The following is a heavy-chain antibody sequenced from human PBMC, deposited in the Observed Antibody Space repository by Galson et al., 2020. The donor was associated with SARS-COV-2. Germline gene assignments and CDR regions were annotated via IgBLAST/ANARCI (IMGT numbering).Heavy chain of an antibody. CDR1: GLTFSRYA. CDR3: ASFCGSGSYYKAGESI. CDR2: ITSDGSNI. D-gene: IGHD3-10*01. Sequence: GESLKISCAASGLTFSRYAMHWVRQAPGQGLEWVAVITSDGSNIYYADSVKGRFTISSDNSKNTLYLQMTSLRAEETAVYCCASFCGSGSYYKAGESIWCQGTLVAVSS. V-gene: IGHV3-30*04. J-gene: IGHJ4*02.